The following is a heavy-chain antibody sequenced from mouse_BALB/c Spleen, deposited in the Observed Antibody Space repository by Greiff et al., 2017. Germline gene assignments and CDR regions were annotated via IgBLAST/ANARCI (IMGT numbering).Heavy chain of an antibody. D-gene: IGHD1-1*01. V-gene: IGHV4-1*02. CDR2: INPDSSTI. CDR3: ARPIYYYGSSTLYYFDY. Sequence: EVKLVESGGGLVQPGGSLKLSCAASGFDFSRYWMSWVRQAPGKGLEWIGEINPDSSTINYTPSLKDKFIISRDNAKNTLYLQMSKVRSEDTALYYCARPIYYYGSSTLYYFDYWGQGTTLTVSS. CDR1: GFDFSRYW. J-gene: IGHJ2*01.